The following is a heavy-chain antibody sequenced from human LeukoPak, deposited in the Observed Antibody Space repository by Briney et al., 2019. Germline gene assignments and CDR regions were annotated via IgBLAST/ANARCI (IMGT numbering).Heavy chain of an antibody. Sequence: SETLSLTCTVSGGSISSYYWSWIRQPPGKGLEWIGYIYYSGSTNYNPSLKSRVTISVDTSKNQFSLKLSSVTAADTAVYYCARVASVVPAAALDAFDIWGQGTMVTVSS. CDR1: GGSISSYY. D-gene: IGHD2-2*01. V-gene: IGHV4-59*01. J-gene: IGHJ3*02. CDR2: IYYSGST. CDR3: ARVASVVPAAALDAFDI.